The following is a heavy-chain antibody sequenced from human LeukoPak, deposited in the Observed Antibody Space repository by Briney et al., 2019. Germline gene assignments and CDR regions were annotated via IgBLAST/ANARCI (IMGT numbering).Heavy chain of an antibody. CDR2: ISNDGSNI. D-gene: IGHD2/OR15-2a*01. CDR1: RLPLSSYG. V-gene: IGHV3-33*05. J-gene: IGHJ6*02. Sequence: GSSLRLSCVATRLPLSSYGMHRVRPAPGKGLECVAVISNDGSNIYYADSVKGRFTISRDNSKNKLYLQMYSQRADDRALYYCGKDLQFYVAMDVWGQGTTVTVSS. CDR3: GKDLQFYVAMDV.